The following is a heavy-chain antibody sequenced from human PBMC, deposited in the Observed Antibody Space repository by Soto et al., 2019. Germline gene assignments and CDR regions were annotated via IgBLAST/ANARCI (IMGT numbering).Heavy chain of an antibody. D-gene: IGHD3-3*01. V-gene: IGHV4-30-4*01. CDR2: MYYSGRT. CDR1: GDSIISGDYY. Sequence: QVQLQESGPGLVKPSQTLSLTCTVSGDSIISGDYYWTWIRQPPGKGLEWIAYMYYSGRTNSNPSLXXXLXXTIDASENRISLNLNSVTAADTAVYYCARGTVFGVADVLEIWGQGTMVTVSS. J-gene: IGHJ3*02. CDR3: ARGTVFGVADVLEI.